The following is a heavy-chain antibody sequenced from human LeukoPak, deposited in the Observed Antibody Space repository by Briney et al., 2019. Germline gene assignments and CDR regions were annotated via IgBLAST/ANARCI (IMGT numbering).Heavy chain of an antibody. J-gene: IGHJ4*02. D-gene: IGHD6-19*01. Sequence: SETLSLTCTVSGGSISGDYWSWIRQPAGTGLEWIGRIYTSGSTIYNPSLKSRVTMSVDTSKNQFSLRLNSVTAADTAVYYCARVNSGWYSYFDYWGQGTLVTVSS. CDR3: ARVNSGWYSYFDY. CDR1: GGSISGDY. V-gene: IGHV4-4*07. CDR2: IYTSGST.